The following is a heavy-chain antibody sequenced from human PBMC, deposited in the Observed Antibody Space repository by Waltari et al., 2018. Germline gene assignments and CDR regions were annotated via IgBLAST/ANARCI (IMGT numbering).Heavy chain of an antibody. D-gene: IGHD6-13*01. J-gene: IGHJ5*02. CDR1: GDSLSKSY. CDR2: IFSTGST. CDR3: ATSPSSSWYWIDP. V-gene: IGHV4-4*09. Sequence: QVQLQESGPGLVKPSETLSLTCTVSGDSLSKSYFHWIRQPPGKGLEWIGYIFSTGSTIYNPSLKSRVTISVDTSKNQFSLKLTSMTAADTAVYYCATSPSSSWYWIDPWGQGTLGTVSS.